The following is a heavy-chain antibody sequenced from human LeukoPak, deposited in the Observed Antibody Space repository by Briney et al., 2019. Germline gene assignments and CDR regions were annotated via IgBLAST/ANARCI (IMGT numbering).Heavy chain of an antibody. Sequence: GASVKVSCKASGYTFTDYYVHCVRQAPGQGFEWLGCIDPDSGGTKYAQNSQGRVTMTRDTSITTAYMELSRLRSDDTAVYYCAREYYDSSGTKYAFDIWGQGTVVTVSS. D-gene: IGHD3-22*01. CDR2: IDPDSGGT. CDR1: GYTFTDYY. J-gene: IGHJ3*02. V-gene: IGHV1-2*02. CDR3: AREYYDSSGTKYAFDI.